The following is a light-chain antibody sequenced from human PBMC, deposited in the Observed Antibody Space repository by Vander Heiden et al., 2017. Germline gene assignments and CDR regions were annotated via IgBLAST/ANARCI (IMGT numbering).Light chain of an antibody. CDR1: QSLLHGNGYNY. Sequence: DILMTQSPLSLPVTPVEPASISCRSSQSLLHGNGYNYLHWYLQKPGQSPQLLIYLGSLRTSGVPDRFSGSGSGTDFTLKISRVEAEDVGVYYCMQTLQTPWTFGQGTKVEIK. J-gene: IGKJ1*01. V-gene: IGKV2-28*01. CDR2: LGS. CDR3: MQTLQTPWT.